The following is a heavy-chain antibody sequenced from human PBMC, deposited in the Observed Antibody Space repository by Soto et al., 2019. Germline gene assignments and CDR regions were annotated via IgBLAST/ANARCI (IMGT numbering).Heavy chain of an antibody. V-gene: IGHV3-43*01. CDR3: ARESLSFGSALDV. D-gene: IGHD3-3*01. J-gene: IGHJ6*02. Sequence: SLRLSCATSGFRFDDYNMHWVRQAPGKGLEWVSFISWNGANTFYADSVKGRFTMSRDSSTKSVSLQINSLRSEDTALYYCARESLSFGSALDVWGQGATVTVSS. CDR1: GFRFDDYN. CDR2: ISWNGANT.